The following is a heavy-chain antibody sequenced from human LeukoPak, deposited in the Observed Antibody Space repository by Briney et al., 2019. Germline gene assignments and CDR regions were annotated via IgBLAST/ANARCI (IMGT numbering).Heavy chain of an antibody. D-gene: IGHD3-3*01. CDR2: IYYSGSN. J-gene: IGHJ4*02. CDR1: GGSISSSVYY. V-gene: IGHV4-39*07. Sequence: PSETLSLTCTVSGGSISSSVYYWGWIRQPPGKGLEWIGSIYYSGSNYRNPSLKNRVTILVDTSKNQFSLKLSSMTAADTAVYYCVRERGVFTILGVVTQGNFDYWGQGTLVTVSS. CDR3: VRERGVFTILGVVTQGNFDY.